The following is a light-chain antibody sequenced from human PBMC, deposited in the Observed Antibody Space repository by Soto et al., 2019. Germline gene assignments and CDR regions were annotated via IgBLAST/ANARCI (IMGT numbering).Light chain of an antibody. J-gene: IGLJ3*02. CDR3: CAYAGVGNWV. Sequence: QSVLTQPASVSGSPGQSITISCTGTRSDIGGYNLVSWYQQHPGNAPKLIIFEGRQRPSGVSDRFVGSKSDTTASLTISGLRPEDEADYHCCAYAGVGNWVFGGGTKLTVL. V-gene: IGLV2-23*01. CDR1: RSDIGGYNL. CDR2: EGR.